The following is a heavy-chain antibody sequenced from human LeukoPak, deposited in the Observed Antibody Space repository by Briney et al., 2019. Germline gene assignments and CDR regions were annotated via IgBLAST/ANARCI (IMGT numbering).Heavy chain of an antibody. V-gene: IGHV3-48*03. D-gene: IGHD1-14*01. CDR2: ISISGGAK. Sequence: GGSLRLSCAASGFTLSTYEMNWVRQAPGKGLEWVSYISISGGAKYYADSVEGRFTISRDNAKNSLYLQMSSLRVEDTAVHYCSRDGPGDYWGQGTLVTVSS. CDR3: SRDGPGDY. CDR1: GFTLSTYE. J-gene: IGHJ4*02.